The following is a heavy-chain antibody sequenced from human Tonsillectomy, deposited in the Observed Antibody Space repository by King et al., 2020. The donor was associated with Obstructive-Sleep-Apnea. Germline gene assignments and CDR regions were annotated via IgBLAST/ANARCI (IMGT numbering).Heavy chain of an antibody. V-gene: IGHV5-51*01. D-gene: IGHD3-10*01. J-gene: IGHJ3*02. Sequence: VQLVESGAEVKKPGESLKISCTGSGYSFTSHWIGWVRQMPGKGLEWMGIIYPGDSDTRYSPSFQGQVTISADTSISTAYLQWTSLKASDTAIYYCARRRVRGVLSVSTNAAFDIWGQGTMVTVSS. CDR2: IYPGDSDT. CDR3: ARRRVRGVLSVSTNAAFDI. CDR1: GYSFTSHW.